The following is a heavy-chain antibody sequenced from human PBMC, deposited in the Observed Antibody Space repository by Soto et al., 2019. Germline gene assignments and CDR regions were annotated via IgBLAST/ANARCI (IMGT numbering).Heavy chain of an antibody. CDR2: ISYDGSNK. CDR1: GFTFSSYA. J-gene: IGHJ4*02. V-gene: IGHV3-30-3*01. D-gene: IGHD6-19*01. CDR3: ARDDREVAGTLDY. Sequence: QVQLVESGGGVVQPGRSLRLSCAASGFTFSSYAMHWVRQAPGKGLEWVAVISYDGSNKYYADSVKGRFTISRDKSKNTLYMQGNSRLAEDTAVYYCARDDREVAGTLDYWGQGTLVTVSS.